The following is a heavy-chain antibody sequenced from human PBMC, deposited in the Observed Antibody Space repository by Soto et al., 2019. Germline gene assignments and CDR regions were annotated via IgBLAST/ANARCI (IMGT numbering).Heavy chain of an antibody. CDR1: GSSISIYY. D-gene: IGHD2-15*01. CDR2: IYYSGST. CDR3: ARHPPEGYCSGGGCYPWYFDY. Sequence: PSETLSLTCTVSGSSISIYYWSWIRQPPGKGLEWIGYIYYSGSTNYNPSLKSRVTISVDTSKNQFSLKLSSVTAADTAVYYCARHPPEGYCSGGGCYPWYFDYWGQGTLVTVSS. V-gene: IGHV4-59*08. J-gene: IGHJ4*02.